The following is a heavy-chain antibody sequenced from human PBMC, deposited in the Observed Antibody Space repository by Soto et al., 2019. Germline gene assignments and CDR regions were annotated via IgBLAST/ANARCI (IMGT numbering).Heavy chain of an antibody. V-gene: IGHV4-30-2*03. CDR2: IYHSGSA. CDR1: GGSISSCGYS. J-gene: IGHJ4*02. D-gene: IGHD1-7*01. Sequence: SETLSLTCAVSGGSISSCGYSWSWIRQPPGKGLEWIGYIYHSGSAYYNPPLKSRVTISVDTSRHQFSLKLSSVTAADTAVYFCARLDWNSFYFAYWGQGTPVTVSS. CDR3: ARLDWNSFYFAY.